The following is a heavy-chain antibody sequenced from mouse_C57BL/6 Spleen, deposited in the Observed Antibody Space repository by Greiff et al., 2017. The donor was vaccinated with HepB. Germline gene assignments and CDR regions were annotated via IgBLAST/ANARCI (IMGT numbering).Heavy chain of an antibody. D-gene: IGHD2-4*01. CDR2: IYPGDGDT. CDR1: GYAFSSSW. V-gene: IGHV1-82*01. J-gene: IGHJ3*01. Sequence: QVQLQQSGPELVKPGASVKISCKASGYAFSSSWMNWVKQRPGKGLEWIGRIYPGDGDTNYNGKFKGKATLTADKSSSTAYMQLSSLTSEDSAVYFCAREYYDYDGGFADWGQGTLVTVSA. CDR3: AREYYDYDGGFAD.